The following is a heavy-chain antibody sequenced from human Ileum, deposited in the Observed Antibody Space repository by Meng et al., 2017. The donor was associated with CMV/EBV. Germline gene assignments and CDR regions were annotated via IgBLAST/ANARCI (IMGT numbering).Heavy chain of an antibody. CDR2: IFSDGRT. CDR1: GLIVSSAY. J-gene: IGHJ4*02. Sequence: GGSLRLSCAASGLIVSSAYMIWVRQGPGKGLEWVSIIFSDGRTYYADSVRGRFTISRDSSTNTLYLQMNSLRPEDTAVYYCTSLHINWNYGSDYWGQGTLVTVSS. D-gene: IGHD1-7*01. V-gene: IGHV3-66*02. CDR3: TSLHINWNYGSDY.